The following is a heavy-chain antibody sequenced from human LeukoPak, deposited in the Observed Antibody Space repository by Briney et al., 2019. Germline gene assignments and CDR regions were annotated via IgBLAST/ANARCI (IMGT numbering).Heavy chain of an antibody. CDR1: GFTFSSYS. D-gene: IGHD1-26*01. Sequence: GRSLRLSCAASGFTFSSYSMNWVRQAPGKGLEWVSSISSSSSYIYYADSVKGRFTISRDNAKNSLYLQMNSLRAEDTAVYYCARDVVVGATSFAFDIWGQGTMVTVSS. CDR3: ARDVVVGATSFAFDI. CDR2: ISSSSSYI. V-gene: IGHV3-21*01. J-gene: IGHJ3*02.